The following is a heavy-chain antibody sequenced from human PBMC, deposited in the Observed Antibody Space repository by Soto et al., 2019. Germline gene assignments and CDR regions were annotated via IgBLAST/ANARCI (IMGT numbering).Heavy chain of an antibody. CDR3: TSLSEREYYHYGMNV. J-gene: IGHJ6*02. Sequence: EEQLVESGGGLVQPGGSLKLSCAGSGFTFSAFAIHWVRQASGKGLEWVARVKTKADNYATGSAASLKGRFIVSRDDPKSTAYLQMNSLDPEDTAVYYCTSLSEREYYHYGMNVWGQGTTVTVSS. CDR2: VKTKADNYAT. CDR1: GFTFSAFA. V-gene: IGHV3-73*01.